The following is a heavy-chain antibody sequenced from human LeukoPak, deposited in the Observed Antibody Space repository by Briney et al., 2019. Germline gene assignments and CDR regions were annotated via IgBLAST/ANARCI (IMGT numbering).Heavy chain of an antibody. CDR2: IHKAGTES. V-gene: IGHV3-7*01. CDR1: GFTFTAYW. J-gene: IGHJ4*02. D-gene: IGHD1-26*01. Sequence: HAGGSLRLSCAASGFTFTAYWMTWVRQVPGKGPEGGANIHKAGTESYYVDSVKGRFAISRDNAKNSLYLQLSSLRVDDTAVYYCARVGTWELQRVFDYWGQGTLVTVSS. CDR3: ARVGTWELQRVFDY.